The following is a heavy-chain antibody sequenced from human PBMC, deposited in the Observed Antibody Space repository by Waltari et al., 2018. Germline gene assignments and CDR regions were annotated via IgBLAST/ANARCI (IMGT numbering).Heavy chain of an antibody. V-gene: IGHV4-34*01. D-gene: IGHD2-21*01. J-gene: IGHJ4*01. CDR3: ARYGEVPPNYFFDF. Sequence: QVQLHQWGAGLLQPSETLSLTCAVSGASFIGYFWSWLRQPPGKGLGWLGAIHYSGATNYRPSLKSRLSLSVDTTRKQFSMRLASVTAADTGMYFCARYGEVPPNYFFDFWGQGKLVTVSS. CDR1: GASFIGYF. CDR2: IHYSGAT.